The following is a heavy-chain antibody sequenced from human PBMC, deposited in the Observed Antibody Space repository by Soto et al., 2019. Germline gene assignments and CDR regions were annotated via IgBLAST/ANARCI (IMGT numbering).Heavy chain of an antibody. D-gene: IGHD3-3*01. CDR3: AKGNNLEWFLSPIAY. CDR1: GFTFSNYV. J-gene: IGHJ4*02. V-gene: IGHV3-23*01. Sequence: EVQLLDFGGDLVQPGGSLRLSCAASGFTFSNYVMSWVRQAPGKGLEWVSAISGSGGGTYSADSVKGRFTISRDNSKNTLYLQMDSLRAEDTAVYYCAKGNNLEWFLSPIAYWGQGTLVTVSS. CDR2: ISGSGGGT.